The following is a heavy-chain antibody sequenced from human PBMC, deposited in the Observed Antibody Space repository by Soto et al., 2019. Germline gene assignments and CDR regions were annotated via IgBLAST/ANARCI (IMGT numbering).Heavy chain of an antibody. CDR1: GFSLSTSGVG. V-gene: IGHV2-5*02. D-gene: IGHD3-3*01. Sequence: QITLKESGPTLVKPTQTLTLTCTFSGFSLSTSGVGVGWIRQPPGKALEWLALIYWDDDKRYSPSLKSRLTITKDTSKNQVVLTMTNMDTVDTATYYCAHRPRQYYEFWRGSWFDPWGQGTLVTVSS. J-gene: IGHJ5*02. CDR3: AHRPRQYYEFWRGSWFDP. CDR2: IYWDDDK.